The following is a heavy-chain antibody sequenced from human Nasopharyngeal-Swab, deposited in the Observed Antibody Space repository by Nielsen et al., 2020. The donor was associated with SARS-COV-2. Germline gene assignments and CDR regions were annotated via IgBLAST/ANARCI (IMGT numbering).Heavy chain of an antibody. J-gene: IGHJ4*02. CDR1: GFSLSPSGMC. V-gene: IGHV2-70*11. CDR3: ARTSYYGGNSGFDY. Sequence: SGPTLVKPTQTLTLTCTFSGFSLSPSGMCLSWIRQPPGKALEWLARIDWDDDKYYSTSLKTRLTISKDTSKNQVVLTMTNMDPVDTATYYCARTSYYGGNSGFDYWGQGTLVTVSS. CDR2: IDWDDDK. D-gene: IGHD4-23*01.